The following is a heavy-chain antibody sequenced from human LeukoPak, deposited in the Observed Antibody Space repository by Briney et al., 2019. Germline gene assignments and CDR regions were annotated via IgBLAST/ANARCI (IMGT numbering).Heavy chain of an antibody. J-gene: IGHJ4*02. CDR1: GFKFSSFS. D-gene: IGHD5-18*01. CDR3: ARAIASYGDSAY. Sequence: GGSLRLSCAASGFKFSSFSMGWVRQAPGKGLEWLSYITSTSSATYYADSLQGRFTISRDNAKNSLYLQINSLRADDTAVYYCARAIASYGDSAYWGQGTLVTVSS. CDR2: ITSTSSAT. V-gene: IGHV3-48*04.